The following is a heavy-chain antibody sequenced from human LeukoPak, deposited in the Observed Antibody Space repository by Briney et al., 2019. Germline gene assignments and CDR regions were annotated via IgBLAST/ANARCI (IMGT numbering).Heavy chain of an antibody. CDR1: GGSISSYY. CDR2: IYTSGST. Sequence: SETLSLTCTVSGGSISSYYWSWIRQPAGKGLEWIGRIYTSGSTNYNPSLKSRVTMSVDTSKNQFSLKLSSVTAADTAVYYCAGDGYCTNGVCPNYFDYWGQGTLVTVSS. V-gene: IGHV4-4*07. D-gene: IGHD2-8*01. CDR3: AGDGYCTNGVCPNYFDY. J-gene: IGHJ4*02.